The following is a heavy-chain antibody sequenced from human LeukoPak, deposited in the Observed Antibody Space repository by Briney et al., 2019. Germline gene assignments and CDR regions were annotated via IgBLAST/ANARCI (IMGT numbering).Heavy chain of an antibody. J-gene: IGHJ4*02. V-gene: IGHV1-2*06. D-gene: IGHD3-10*01. CDR3: ARVSRGLLWFGESPIDY. CDR1: GYTFTGYY. CDR2: INPNSGGT. Sequence: ASVKVSCKASGYTFTGYYMHWVRQAPGQGLEWMGRINPNSGGTNYAQKFQGRVTMTRDTSISTAYMELSRLRSDDTAVYYCARVSRGLLWFGESPIDYWGQGTLVTVSS.